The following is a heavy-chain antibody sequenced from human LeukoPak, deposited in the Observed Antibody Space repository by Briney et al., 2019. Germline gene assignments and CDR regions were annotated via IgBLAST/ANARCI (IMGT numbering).Heavy chain of an antibody. CDR1: GYSISSGYY. CDR2: IYHSGST. V-gene: IGHV4-38-2*02. J-gene: IGHJ4*02. D-gene: IGHD2-21*02. CDR3: ARVKFTRCGGDCYRYYFDY. Sequence: SETLSLTCTVSGYSISSGYYWGWIRQPPGKGLEWIGSIYHSGSTYYNPSLKSRVTISVDTSKNQFSLKLSSVTAADTAVYYCARVKFTRCGGDCYRYYFDYWGQGTLVTVSS.